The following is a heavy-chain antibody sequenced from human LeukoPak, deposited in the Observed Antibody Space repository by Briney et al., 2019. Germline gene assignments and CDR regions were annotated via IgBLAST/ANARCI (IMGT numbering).Heavy chain of an antibody. V-gene: IGHV4-39*01. CDR3: ARYDGLDTAMVSDAFDI. Sequence: SETLSLICTVSGGSISSSSYYWGWIRQPPGKGLEWIGSIYYSGSTYYNPSLKSRVTISVDTSKNQFSLKLSSVTAADTAVYYCARYDGLDTAMVSDAFDIWGQGTMVTVSS. D-gene: IGHD5-18*01. J-gene: IGHJ3*02. CDR2: IYYSGST. CDR1: GGSISSSSYY.